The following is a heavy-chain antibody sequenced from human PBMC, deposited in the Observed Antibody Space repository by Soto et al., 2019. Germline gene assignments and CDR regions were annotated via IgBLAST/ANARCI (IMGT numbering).Heavy chain of an antibody. J-gene: IGHJ6*02. CDR3: GRFVLFSAPADYGLDG. CDR1: GFTFSSYA. D-gene: IGHD2-2*01. V-gene: IGHV3-64*02. Sequence: GSLRLSCAASGFTFSSYAMHWVRQVPGKGLESVSAINANGGSTYYTDSVKGRFTISRDNSKNTLYLQMGSLRAEDMAVYYCGRFVLFSAPADYGLDGWGQGTTVTVSS. CDR2: INANGGST.